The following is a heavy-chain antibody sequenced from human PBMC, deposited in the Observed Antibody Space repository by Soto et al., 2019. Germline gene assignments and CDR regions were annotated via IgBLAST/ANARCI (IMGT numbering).Heavy chain of an antibody. Sequence: GASVKVSCKASGYTFTSYGISWVRQAPGQGLEWMGWISAYNGNTNYAQKLQGRVTMTTDTSTSTAYMELRSLRSDDTAVYYCAREYYDFWSGYLPPAKYYYGMDVWGQGTTVTVSS. CDR3: AREYYDFWSGYLPPAKYYYGMDV. CDR1: GYTFTSYG. V-gene: IGHV1-18*01. J-gene: IGHJ6*02. D-gene: IGHD3-3*01. CDR2: ISAYNGNT.